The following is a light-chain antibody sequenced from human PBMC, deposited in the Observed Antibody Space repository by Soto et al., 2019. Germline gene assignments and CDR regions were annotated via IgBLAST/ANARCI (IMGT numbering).Light chain of an antibody. CDR2: NDD. J-gene: IGLJ3*02. Sequence: QSVLTQPPSASGTPGQRVTISXSGSTSGLEIKILNWYQHLPGKAPKLLIYNDDQRPSGVPDRFSGSRSGTSASLVIAGLXXXXXXXXYCAXWDDSLLGPVFGGGTKLTVL. CDR3: AXWDDSLLGPV. V-gene: IGLV1-44*01. CDR1: TSGLEIKI.